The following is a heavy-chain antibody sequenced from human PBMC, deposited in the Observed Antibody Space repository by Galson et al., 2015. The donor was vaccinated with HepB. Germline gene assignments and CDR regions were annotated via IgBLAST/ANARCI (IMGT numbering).Heavy chain of an antibody. CDR1: GYTFTGYY. Sequence: SVKVSCKASGYTFTGYYMHWVRQAPGQGLEWMGRINPNSGGTNYAQKFQGRVTMTRDTSISTAYMELSRLRSDDTAVYYCARDRPTGTTFLYYYYYYMDVWGKGTTVTVSS. CDR3: ARDRPTGTTFLYYYYYYMDV. V-gene: IGHV1-2*06. J-gene: IGHJ6*03. CDR2: INPNSGGT. D-gene: IGHD1-7*01.